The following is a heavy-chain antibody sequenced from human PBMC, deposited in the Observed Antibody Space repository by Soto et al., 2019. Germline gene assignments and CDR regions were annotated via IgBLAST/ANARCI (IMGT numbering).Heavy chain of an antibody. CDR1: GFPLRSSD. CDR2: ISASDGDA. CDR3: AKDSDRDYFQH. Sequence: EVQLLESGGSLVQPGGSLRLSCAVSGFPLRSSDMSWVRQAPEKGLEWVSGISASDGDAYYADPVKGRFTMSRDNSGNTLYLQMNSLRVEDTAVYYCAKDSDRDYFQHWGQGTLVTVSS. D-gene: IGHD3-10*01. J-gene: IGHJ1*01. V-gene: IGHV3-23*01.